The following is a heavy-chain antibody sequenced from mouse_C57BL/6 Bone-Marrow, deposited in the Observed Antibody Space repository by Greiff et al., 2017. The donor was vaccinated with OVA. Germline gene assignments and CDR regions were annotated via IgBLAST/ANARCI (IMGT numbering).Heavy chain of an antibody. J-gene: IGHJ2*01. CDR2: INPGSGGT. CDR3: ARDPLGDY. V-gene: IGHV1-54*01. Sequence: VQLQQSGAELVRPGTSVKVSCKASGYAFTNYLIEWVKQRPGQGLEWIGVINPGSGGTNYNEKFKGKATLTADKSSSTAYMQLSSLTSEDSAVYFCARDPLGDYWGQGTTLTVSS. CDR1: GYAFTNYL. D-gene: IGHD3-1*01.